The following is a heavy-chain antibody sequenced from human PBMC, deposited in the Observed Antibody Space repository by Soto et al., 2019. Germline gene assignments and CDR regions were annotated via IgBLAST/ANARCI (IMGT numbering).Heavy chain of an antibody. CDR2: IIPIFGTT. CDR1: GASFDSYT. CDR3: AIGPLYDLESGMYWYFDL. V-gene: IGHV1-69*01. J-gene: IGHJ2*01. D-gene: IGHD1-26*01. Sequence: QVQLVQSGAEVRKSGSSVKVSCKLSGASFDSYTITWVRQAPGQGLEWMGGIIPIFGTTNYEQKFQGRLTITADGGTSAAYMELSSLTSEDTAVYYCAIGPLYDLESGMYWYFDLWGRGTLVTVSS.